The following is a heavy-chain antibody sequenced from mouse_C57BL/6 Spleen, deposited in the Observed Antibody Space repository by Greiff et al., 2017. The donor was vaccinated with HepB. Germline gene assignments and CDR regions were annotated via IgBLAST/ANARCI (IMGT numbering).Heavy chain of an antibody. D-gene: IGHD1-1*01. CDR3: TQYYYGSNYGYFDV. CDR1: GYTFTDYE. CDR2: IDPETGGT. Sequence: VQLQQSGAELVRPGASVTLSCKASGYTFTDYEMHWVKQTPVHGLEWIGAIDPETGGTAYNQKFKGKAILTADKSSSTAYMELRSLTSEDSAVYYCTQYYYGSNYGYFDVWGTGTTVTVSS. J-gene: IGHJ1*03. V-gene: IGHV1-15*01.